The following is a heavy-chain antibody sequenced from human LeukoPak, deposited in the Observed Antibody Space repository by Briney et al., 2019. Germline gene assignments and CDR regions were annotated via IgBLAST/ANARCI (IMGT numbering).Heavy chain of an antibody. D-gene: IGHD3-10*01. CDR2: ISSSSSYI. J-gene: IGHJ4*02. Sequence: PGGSLRLSCAASGFTFSSYSMNWVRQAPGKGLEWVSSISSSSSYIYYADSAKGRFTISRDNAKNSLYLQMNSLRAEDTAVYYCASTYGSGSYTHGDYWGQGTLVTVSS. CDR3: ASTYGSGSYTHGDY. V-gene: IGHV3-21*01. CDR1: GFTFSSYS.